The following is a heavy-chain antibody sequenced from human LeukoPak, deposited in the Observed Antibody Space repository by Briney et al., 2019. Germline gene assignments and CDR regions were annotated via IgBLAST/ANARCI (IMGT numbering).Heavy chain of an antibody. CDR3: ARGVRHSSWYHSWVPGWFDP. CDR1: KYTLTELS. V-gene: IGHV1-24*01. Sequence: ASMKVSCNVSKYTLTELSMHWVRQAPGKGLEWMGGFDPEHGKTVYAQTFQGRVTMTEDTSTGTAYMELRSLRSEDTAVYYCARGVRHSSWYHSWVPGWFDPWGQGTLVTVSS. J-gene: IGHJ5*02. CDR2: FDPEHGKT. D-gene: IGHD6-13*01.